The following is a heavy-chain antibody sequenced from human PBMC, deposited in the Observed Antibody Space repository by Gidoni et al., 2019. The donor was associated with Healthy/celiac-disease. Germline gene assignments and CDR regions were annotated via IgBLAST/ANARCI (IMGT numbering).Heavy chain of an antibody. CDR3: ARYAPLIAVAGVGLDY. V-gene: IGHV1-3*01. J-gene: IGHJ4*02. Sequence: QVQLVQSGAEVKKPGASVKVSCKASGYTFPSYAMHWVRQAPGQRLEWMGWINAGNGNTKYSQKFQGRVTITRDTSASTAYMELSSLRSEDTAVYYCARYAPLIAVAGVGLDYWGQGTLVTVSS. CDR1: GYTFPSYA. D-gene: IGHD6-19*01. CDR2: INAGNGNT.